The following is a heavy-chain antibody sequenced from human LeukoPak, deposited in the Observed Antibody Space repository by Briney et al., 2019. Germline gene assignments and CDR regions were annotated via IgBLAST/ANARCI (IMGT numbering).Heavy chain of an antibody. Sequence: GGSLRLSCAASGFTFSNYGMRWVRQAPVKGLEWVAVIWYDGSNKYYADSVRGRFTISRDNSKNTLYLQMNSLRAEDTAVYYCARDFDSRGYSPSYWGQGTLVTVSS. J-gene: IGHJ4*02. CDR3: ARDFDSRGYSPSY. V-gene: IGHV3-33*01. D-gene: IGHD3-22*01. CDR1: GFTFSNYG. CDR2: IWYDGSNK.